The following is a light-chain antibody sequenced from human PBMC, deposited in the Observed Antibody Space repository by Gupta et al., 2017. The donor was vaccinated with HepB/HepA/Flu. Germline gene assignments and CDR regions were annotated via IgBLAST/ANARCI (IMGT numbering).Light chain of an antibody. Sequence: EIVLTQSPGTLSLSPGERATLSCRASQSVSSSYLAWYQQNPGQAPRLLIYGASSRATGIPDRFSGSGSGTDFTLTISRPEPEDFAAYYGQQDCSSWTFGQGTKVEIK. CDR1: QSVSSSY. CDR2: GAS. CDR3: QQDCSSWT. J-gene: IGKJ1*01. V-gene: IGKV3-20*01.